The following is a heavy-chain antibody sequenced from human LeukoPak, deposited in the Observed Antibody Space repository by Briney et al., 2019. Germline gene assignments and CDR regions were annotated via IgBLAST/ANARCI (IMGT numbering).Heavy chain of an antibody. CDR1: GYTFTTYY. CDR3: VRDGLQTRYSWNDEGRKNWFDP. D-gene: IGHD1-1*01. Sequence: ASVKVSCKASGYTFTTYYMHWVRQAPGQGLEWMGIINPSDTSTKYAQKFQGRVTMTGDTSTSTVYMELSSLTSEDTAVYYCVRDGLQTRYSWNDEGRKNWFDPWGQGTLVTVSS. J-gene: IGHJ5*02. V-gene: IGHV1-46*01. CDR2: INPSDTST.